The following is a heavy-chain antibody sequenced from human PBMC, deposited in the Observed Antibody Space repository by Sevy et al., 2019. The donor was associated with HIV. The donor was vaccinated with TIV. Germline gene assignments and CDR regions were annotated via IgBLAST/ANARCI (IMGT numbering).Heavy chain of an antibody. CDR2: INHSGST. Sequence: SETLSLTCAVYGGSFSGYYWSWIRQPPGKGLEWIGEINHSGSTNYNPSLKSRVTISVDTSKNQLSLKLSSVTAADTAVYYCAREGWNYVYYGMDVWGQGTTVTVSS. CDR3: AREGWNYVYYGMDV. CDR1: GGSFSGYY. J-gene: IGHJ6*02. V-gene: IGHV4-34*01.